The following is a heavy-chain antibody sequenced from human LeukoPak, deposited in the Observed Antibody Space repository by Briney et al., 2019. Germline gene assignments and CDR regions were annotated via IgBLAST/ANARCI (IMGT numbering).Heavy chain of an antibody. CDR1: GFTFSSSW. V-gene: IGHV3-7*01. Sequence: GGSLRLSCAASGFTFSSSWMGWARQAPGKGLEWVANIKEDGSWKHYAVSVQGRFTISRDNAKNSLYLQMNGLRAEDTAVYYCARDRGWYHADSWGQGTLVTVSS. D-gene: IGHD6-19*01. CDR3: ARDRGWYHADS. J-gene: IGHJ4*02. CDR2: IKEDGSWK.